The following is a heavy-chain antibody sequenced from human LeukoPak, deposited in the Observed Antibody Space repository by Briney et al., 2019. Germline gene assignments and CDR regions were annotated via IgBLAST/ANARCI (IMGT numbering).Heavy chain of an antibody. J-gene: IGHJ4*02. V-gene: IGHV4-34*01. D-gene: IGHD3-22*01. CDR3: ARGGLYDSSGYYYAY. Sequence: PSETLSLTCAVYGGSFSGYYWSWIRQPPGKGLEWIGEINHSGSTNYNPSLKSRVTTSVDTSKNQFSLKLSSVTAADTAVYYCARGGLYDSSGYYYAYWGQGTLVTVSS. CDR1: GGSFSGYY. CDR2: INHSGST.